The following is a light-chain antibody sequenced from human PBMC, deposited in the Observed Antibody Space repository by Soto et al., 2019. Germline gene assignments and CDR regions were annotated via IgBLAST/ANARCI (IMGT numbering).Light chain of an antibody. J-gene: IGKJ4*01. V-gene: IGKV1-13*02. CDR1: QGIGSN. CDR3: QQFSFLPVS. Sequence: IQLTQPPSSLSASVGDRVTITCRASQGIGSNLAWYHQKPGKPPKLLIYDASSLESGVPSRFSGSGFGTDFTLTISSLQPEDFATYYCQQFSFLPVSFGGGTRVEI. CDR2: DAS.